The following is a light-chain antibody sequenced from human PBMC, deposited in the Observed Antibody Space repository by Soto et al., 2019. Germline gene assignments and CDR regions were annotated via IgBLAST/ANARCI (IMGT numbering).Light chain of an antibody. Sequence: QSALTQPASVSGSPGQSITISCTGCSSDVGAYNFVSWYQHHPGKAPKLILYEVTTHPSGVSSRFSGSKSGNTASLTISGLQADDEASYYCSSYTSSNTPYVFGTGTKVTV. CDR2: EVT. J-gene: IGLJ1*01. CDR1: SSDVGAYNF. CDR3: SSYTSSNTPYV. V-gene: IGLV2-14*01.